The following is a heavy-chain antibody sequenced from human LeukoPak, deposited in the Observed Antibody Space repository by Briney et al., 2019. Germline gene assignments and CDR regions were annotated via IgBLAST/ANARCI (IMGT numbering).Heavy chain of an antibody. CDR3: ARGAHYDFWSGYYTGGPHFDY. J-gene: IGHJ4*02. Sequence: GGSLRLSCAASGFTFSSYDMHWVRQATGKGLEWVSAIGTAGDTYYPGSVKGRFIISRENAKNSLYLQMNSLRAGDTAVYYCARGAHYDFWSGYYTGGPHFDYWGQGTLVTVSS. CDR2: IGTAGDT. V-gene: IGHV3-13*01. D-gene: IGHD3-3*01. CDR1: GFTFSSYD.